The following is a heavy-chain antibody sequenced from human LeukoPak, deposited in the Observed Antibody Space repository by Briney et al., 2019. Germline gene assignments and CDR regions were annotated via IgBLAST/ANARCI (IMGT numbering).Heavy chain of an antibody. D-gene: IGHD3-10*01. J-gene: IGHJ6*02. V-gene: IGHV1-8*01. CDR1: GYTFTNYD. Sequence: ASVKVSCKASGYTFTNYDINWVRQATGQGLEWMGWMSPNSGNTGYAQKFQDRVTMTRNTSISTAYMELTRLTSEDTAVYYCARGDSGYFFYYGLDVWGQGTTVTVSS. CDR2: MSPNSGNT. CDR3: ARGDSGYFFYYGLDV.